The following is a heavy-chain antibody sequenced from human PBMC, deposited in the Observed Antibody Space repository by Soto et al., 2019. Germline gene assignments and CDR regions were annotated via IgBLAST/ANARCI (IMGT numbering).Heavy chain of an antibody. CDR1: GGSISSGDYY. CDR2: IYYSGST. Sequence: QVQLQESGPGLVKPSQTLSLTCTVSGGSISSGDYYWSWIRQPPGKGLEWIGYIYYSGSTYYNPSLKSRVTISVDTSKHHFSLKLSSVTAADTAVYYCDRGGSSAGFDYWGQGTLVTVSS. V-gene: IGHV4-30-4*01. D-gene: IGHD6-6*01. J-gene: IGHJ4*02. CDR3: DRGGSSAGFDY.